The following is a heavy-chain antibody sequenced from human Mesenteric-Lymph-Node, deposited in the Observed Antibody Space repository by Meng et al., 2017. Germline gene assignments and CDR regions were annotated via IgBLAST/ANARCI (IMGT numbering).Heavy chain of an antibody. J-gene: IGHJ5*02. CDR2: IYYSGST. V-gene: IGHV4-59*01. Sequence: SETLSLTCTVSGGSIRSYYWRGIRQPPGKGLEWIGYIYYSGSTNYNPSLKSRVTISVDTSKNQFYLKLSSVTAADTAVYYCARVIVVVPAATNWFYPWGQGTLVTVSS. CDR1: GGSIRSYY. D-gene: IGHD2-2*01. CDR3: ARVIVVVPAATNWFYP.